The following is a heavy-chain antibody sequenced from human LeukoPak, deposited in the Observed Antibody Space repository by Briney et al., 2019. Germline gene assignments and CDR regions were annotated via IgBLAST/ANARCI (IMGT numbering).Heavy chain of an antibody. D-gene: IGHD5-12*01. V-gene: IGHV4-34*01. J-gene: IGHJ4*02. CDR1: GGSFSGYY. CDR3: AILRGYSGYGY. Sequence: SETLSLTCAVYGGSFSGYYGSWIRHPPGKGLEWIGEINHSGSTNYNPSRKSRVTISVDTSKNQFSLKLSSVTAADTAVYYCAILRGYSGYGYWGQGTLVTVSS. CDR2: INHSGST.